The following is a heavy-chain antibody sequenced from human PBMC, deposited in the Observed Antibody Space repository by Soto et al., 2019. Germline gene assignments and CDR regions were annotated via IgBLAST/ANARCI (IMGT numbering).Heavy chain of an antibody. J-gene: IGHJ4*02. V-gene: IGHV3-30*18. CDR3: AKAQDSGYYIRTEFDY. Sequence: QVQLVESGGGVVQPGTSLRLSCTAFGFTFSSYGMHWVRQAPGKGLEWVAVISYDGSNKYYADSVKGRFTISRDDSKNTLELKMSSLRAEDTAVYYCAKAQDSGYYIRTEFDYWGQGTLVTVSS. CDR1: GFTFSSYG. D-gene: IGHD5-12*01. CDR2: ISYDGSNK.